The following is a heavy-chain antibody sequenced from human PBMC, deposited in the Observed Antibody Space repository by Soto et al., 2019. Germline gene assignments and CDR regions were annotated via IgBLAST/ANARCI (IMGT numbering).Heavy chain of an antibody. CDR1: GGSFSDYF. Sequence: QVQLQQWGAGLLKPSETLSLPCVVDGGSFSDYFWTWIRLPPGKGLEWIGEITHSGIVNYNPSLTSRVTLSVATSKPQVSLHVTSVTAAATAVHCPAIGHRLTMVRGVTLAPIQSSMDCWGKANTVTVPS. D-gene: IGHD3-10*01. CDR2: ITHSGIV. V-gene: IGHV4-34*01. CDR3: AIGHRLTMVRGVTLAPIQSSMDC. J-gene: IGHJ6*03.